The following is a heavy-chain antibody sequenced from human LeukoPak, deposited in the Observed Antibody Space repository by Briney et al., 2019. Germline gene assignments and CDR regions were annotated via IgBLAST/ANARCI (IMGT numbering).Heavy chain of an antibody. CDR1: GGSISSGDYY. CDR2: MHYSGST. J-gene: IGHJ5*02. D-gene: IGHD2-21*02. V-gene: IGHV4-31*03. Sequence: PSETLSLTCTVSGGSISSGDYYWSWIRQHPGKGLEWIGYMHYSGSTYYSPSLKSRVTISIDTSKNQFSLKLNSVTAADTAVYYCARVVTPGFRFDPWGQGTLVPVSS. CDR3: ARVVTPGFRFDP.